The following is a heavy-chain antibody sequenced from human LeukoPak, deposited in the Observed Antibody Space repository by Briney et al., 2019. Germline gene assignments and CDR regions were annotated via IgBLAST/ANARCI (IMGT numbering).Heavy chain of an antibody. CDR2: ISAYNGST. J-gene: IGHJ3*02. CDR1: GYAFTSYG. V-gene: IGHV1-18*01. Sequence: ASVKVSCKASGYAFTSYGISWVRQAPGQGLEWMGWISAYNGSTNYAQKLQGRVTMTTDTSTSTAYMELRSLRSDDTAVYYCARDSPYYDILTGYFPDAFDIWGQGTMVTVSS. CDR3: ARDSPYYDILTGYFPDAFDI. D-gene: IGHD3-9*01.